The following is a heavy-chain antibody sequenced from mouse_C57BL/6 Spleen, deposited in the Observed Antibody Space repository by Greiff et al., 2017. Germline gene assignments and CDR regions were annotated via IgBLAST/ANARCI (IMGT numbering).Heavy chain of an antibody. CDR1: GFNIKNTY. CDR2: IDPANGNT. CDR3: ADYDYDVAWFAY. V-gene: IGHV14-3*01. Sequence: VHVKQSVAELVRPGASVKLSCTASGFNIKNTYMHWVKQRPEQGLEWIGRIDPANGNTKYAPKFQGKATITADTSSNTAYLQLSSLTSEDTAIYYCADYDYDVAWFAYWGQGTLVTVSA. J-gene: IGHJ3*01. D-gene: IGHD2-4*01.